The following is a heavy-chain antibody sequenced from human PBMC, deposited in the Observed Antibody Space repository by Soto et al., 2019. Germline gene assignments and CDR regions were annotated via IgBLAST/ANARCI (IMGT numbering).Heavy chain of an antibody. CDR3: ARDVAARPGYYSGMDV. V-gene: IGHV4-39*02. Sequence: SETLSLTCTVSGGSISSSSYYWGWIRQPPGKGLEWIGSIYYSGSTYYNPSLKSRVTISVDTSKNQFSLKLSSVTAADTAVYYCARDVAARPGYYSGMDVWGQGTTVTVSS. CDR2: IYYSGST. CDR1: GGSISSSSYY. D-gene: IGHD6-6*01. J-gene: IGHJ6*02.